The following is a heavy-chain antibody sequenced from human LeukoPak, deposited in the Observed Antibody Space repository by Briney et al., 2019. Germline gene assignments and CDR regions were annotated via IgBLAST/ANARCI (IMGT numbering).Heavy chain of an antibody. J-gene: IGHJ3*02. V-gene: IGHV3-9*03. CDR1: GFTFDDYA. D-gene: IGHD6-19*01. CDR3: AKADSSGWQTAFDI. Sequence: GGSLRLSCAASGFTFDDYAMHWVRQAPGKGLEWVSGISWNSGSIGYADSVKGRFTISRDNAKNSLYLQMNSLRAEDMALYYCAKADSSGWQTAFDIWGQGTMVTVSS. CDR2: ISWNSGSI.